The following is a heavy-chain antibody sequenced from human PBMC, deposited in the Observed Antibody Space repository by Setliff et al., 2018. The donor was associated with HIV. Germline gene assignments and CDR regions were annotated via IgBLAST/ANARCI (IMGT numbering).Heavy chain of an antibody. CDR2: IYYSGST. V-gene: IGHV4-31*03. CDR1: GGSISSGGYY. D-gene: IGHD5-18*01. J-gene: IGHJ4*02. CDR3: ARTLRAAAMGYFDY. Sequence: SETLSLTCTVSGGSISSGGYYWSWIRQHPGKGLEWIGYIYYSGSTYYNPSLKSRVTISVDTSKNQFSLKLTSVTAADTAVYYCARTLRAAAMGYFDYWGQGTLVTVSS.